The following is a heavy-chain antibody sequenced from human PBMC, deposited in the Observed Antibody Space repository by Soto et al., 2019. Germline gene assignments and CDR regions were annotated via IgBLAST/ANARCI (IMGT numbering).Heavy chain of an antibody. CDR1: GGSISSGPSS. CDR3: ARLGGYCSSTSCHGYYGMDV. D-gene: IGHD2-2*01. V-gene: IGHV4-39*01. CDR2: FYYSEST. J-gene: IGHJ6*01. Sequence: QLQLQESGPGLVKPSETLPLTCTVAGGSISSGPSSWGWIRQPPGEGLEWIGTFYYSESTHYNPSLESRVTISVDTSKNQFSLKVGSVTVADTAVYYCARLGGYCSSTSCHGYYGMDVW.